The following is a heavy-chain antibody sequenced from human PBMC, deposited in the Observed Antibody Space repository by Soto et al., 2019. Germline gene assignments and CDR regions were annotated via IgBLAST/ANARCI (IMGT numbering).Heavy chain of an antibody. CDR1: GFTFSSYS. Sequence: GGSLRLSCAASGFTFSSYSMNWVRQAPGKGLEWVSSISSSSSYIYYADSVKGRFTISRDNAKNSLYLQMNSLRAEDTAVYYCARAPYYYDSSGSSAGWFDPWGQGTLVTVSS. CDR3: ARAPYYYDSSGSSAGWFDP. V-gene: IGHV3-21*01. CDR2: ISSSSSYI. D-gene: IGHD3-22*01. J-gene: IGHJ5*02.